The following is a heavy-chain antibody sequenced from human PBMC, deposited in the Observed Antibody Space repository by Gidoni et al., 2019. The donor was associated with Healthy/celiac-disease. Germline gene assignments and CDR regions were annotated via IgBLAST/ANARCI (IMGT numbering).Heavy chain of an antibody. D-gene: IGHD2-21*01. CDR1: GGTFSSYA. CDR2: ISPIFGTA. Sequence: QVQLVQSGAEVKKPGSSVKVSCKASGGTFSSYAISWVRQALGQGLEWMGGISPIFGTANYAQKFQGRVTITADKSPSTAYMELSSLRPEDTAVYYCARNVGAVINGIIDYWGQGTLVTVSS. J-gene: IGHJ4*02. CDR3: ARNVGAVINGIIDY. V-gene: IGHV1-69*06.